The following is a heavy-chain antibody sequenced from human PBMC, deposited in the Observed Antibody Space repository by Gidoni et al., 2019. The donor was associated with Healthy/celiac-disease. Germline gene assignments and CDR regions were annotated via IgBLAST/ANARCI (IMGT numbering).Heavy chain of an antibody. J-gene: IGHJ4*02. V-gene: IGHV4-4*02. CDR2: IYHSGST. D-gene: IGHD6-19*01. Sequence: VQLQESGPGLVHPSGTLSLTCAVSGGSLSSSNWWRWVRQPPGKGLEWSGEIYHSGSTNYNPSLKSRVTISVDKSKNQFSLKLSSVTAADTAVYYCARSIAVALTHFDYWGQGTLVTVSS. CDR3: ARSIAVALTHFDY. CDR1: GGSLSSSNW.